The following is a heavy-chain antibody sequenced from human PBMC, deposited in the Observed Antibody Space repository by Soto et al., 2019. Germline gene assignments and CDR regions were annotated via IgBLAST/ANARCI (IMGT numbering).Heavy chain of an antibody. J-gene: IGHJ6*02. D-gene: IGHD3-16*01. Sequence: QVQLVESGGGVVQPGRSLTLSCAASGFTFRNYAIHWVRQTPGKGLEWVATISYDGDNKYYTDSVKGPFTISRDNSKNTLYLQMNSLRPEDTAVYYCARPWGQLSTYYYGMDTWGHGTTVTVSS. CDR2: ISYDGDNK. V-gene: IGHV3-30-3*01. CDR1: GFTFRNYA. CDR3: ARPWGQLSTYYYGMDT.